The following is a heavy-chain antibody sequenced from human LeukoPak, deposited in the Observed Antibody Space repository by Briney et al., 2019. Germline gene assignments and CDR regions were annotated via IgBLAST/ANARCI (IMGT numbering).Heavy chain of an antibody. Sequence: GGSLRLACAASAFTVSSNYMSWVRQAPGKGLEWVSVIYSGGSTYYADSVKDRFTISRHNSKNALYLQMNSLRAEDTAVYYCARPGRPNSGSYYYYGMDVWGQGNTVTVSS. CDR2: IYSGGST. V-gene: IGHV3-53*04. J-gene: IGHJ6*02. D-gene: IGHD1-26*01. CDR1: AFTVSSNY. CDR3: ARPGRPNSGSYYYYGMDV.